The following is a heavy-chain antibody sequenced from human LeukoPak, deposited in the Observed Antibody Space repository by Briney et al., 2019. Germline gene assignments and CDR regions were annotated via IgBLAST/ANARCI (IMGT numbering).Heavy chain of an antibody. CDR1: GFTFSDYA. CDR3: ARAGDGYNPIDY. J-gene: IGHJ4*02. D-gene: IGHD5-24*01. CDR2: ISRSGGTT. Sequence: GGSLRLSCAASGFTFSDYAITWVRQAPGKGLEWVSTISRSGGTTHYADSVKGRFTVSRDNSKNTLYVQMNSLRAEDTAVYYCARAGDGYNPIDYWGQGTLVTVSS. V-gene: IGHV3-23*01.